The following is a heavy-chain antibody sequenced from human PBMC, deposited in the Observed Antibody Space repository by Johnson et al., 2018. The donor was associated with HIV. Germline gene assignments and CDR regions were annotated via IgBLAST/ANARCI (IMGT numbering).Heavy chain of an antibody. V-gene: IGHV3-30-3*02. J-gene: IGHJ3*02. D-gene: IGHD3-10*01. CDR2: ISYDGSNK. CDR3: AKSGGGPYAFDI. Sequence: QVQLVESGGGVVQPGRSLRLSCAASGFTFSSYAMHWVRQAPGKGLEWVAVISYDGSNKYYADSVKGRFTISRDNSKNTLYLQMNSLRAEDTAVYYCAKSGGGPYAFDIWGQGTMVTVSS. CDR1: GFTFSSYA.